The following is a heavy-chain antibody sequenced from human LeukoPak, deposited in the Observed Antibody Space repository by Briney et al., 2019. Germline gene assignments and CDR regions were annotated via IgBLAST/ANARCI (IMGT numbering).Heavy chain of an antibody. CDR3: ARGHYDILTASYKWTPDY. J-gene: IGHJ4*02. CDR1: GFTFSTYN. Sequence: GGSLRLSCAASGFTFSTYNMNWVRQSPGKGLEWVSSMTSGCTYTYYADSVKVRFTTSGDNAKNSLSLQLSSLRAEDTAVYYCARGHYDILTASYKWTPDYWGQGILVTVSS. V-gene: IGHV3-21*06. D-gene: IGHD3-9*01. CDR2: MTSGCTYT.